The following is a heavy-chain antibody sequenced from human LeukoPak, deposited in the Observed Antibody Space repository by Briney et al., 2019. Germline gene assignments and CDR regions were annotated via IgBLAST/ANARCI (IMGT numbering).Heavy chain of an antibody. J-gene: IGHJ4*02. CDR1: GFTFSSYA. D-gene: IGHD3-3*01. V-gene: IGHV3-30-3*01. CDR2: ISYDGSNK. Sequence: GGSLRLSWAASGFTFSSYAMHWVRQAPGKGLEWVAVISYDGSNKYYADSVKGRFTISRDNSKNTLYLQMNSLRAEDTAVYYCARDRSLHDFWSGYWIKKRGFDYWGQGTLVTVSS. CDR3: ARDRSLHDFWSGYWIKKRGFDY.